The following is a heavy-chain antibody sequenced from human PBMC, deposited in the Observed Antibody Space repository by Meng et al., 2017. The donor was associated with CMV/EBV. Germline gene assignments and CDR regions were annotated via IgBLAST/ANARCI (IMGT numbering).Heavy chain of an antibody. CDR1: VHTFTSYG. CDR2: ISAYNGNT. J-gene: IGHJ3*02. V-gene: IGHV1-18*01. D-gene: IGHD2-15*01. Sequence: VEVGAECKSPWAYVKCFCKASVHTFTSYGISGVRQAPGQGLEWMGWISAYNGNTNYAQKLQGRVTMTTDTSTSTAYMELRSLRSDDTAVYYCARKVVGAFDIWGQGTMVTVSS. CDR3: ARKVVGAFDI.